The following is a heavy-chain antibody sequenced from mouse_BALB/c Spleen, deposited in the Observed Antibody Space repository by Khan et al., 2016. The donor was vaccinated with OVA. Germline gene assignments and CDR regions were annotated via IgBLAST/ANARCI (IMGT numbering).Heavy chain of an antibody. CDR3: AKIYGCDFDY. J-gene: IGHJ2*01. CDR1: GYSFTGYF. V-gene: IGHV1-20*02. CDR2: INPHFGET. D-gene: IGHD1-1*01. Sequence: EVQLQESGPELVKPGASVKISCKASGYSFTGYFMHWVMQSHGKSLEWIGRINPHFGETFYNQKFKDKATLTVDESSSTAHMELRSLASEDSAVYFCAKIYGCDFDYWGQGTTLTVSS.